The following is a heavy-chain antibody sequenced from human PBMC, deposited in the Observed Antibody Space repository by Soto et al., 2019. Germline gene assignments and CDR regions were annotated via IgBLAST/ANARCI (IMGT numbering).Heavy chain of an antibody. D-gene: IGHD1-1*01. J-gene: IGHJ4*02. V-gene: IGHV6-1*01. CDR2: TYYRSKWYY. CDR1: GDSVSSNSAG. Sequence: QSQTLSLTCAISGDSVSSNSAGWNWIRQSPSGGLEWLGRTYYRSKWYYDYAESVKSRITIYADTSKNQFALQLNSVSPEDTAVYYCARDTTNWYFDYWGQGTLVTVSS. CDR3: ARDTTNWYFDY.